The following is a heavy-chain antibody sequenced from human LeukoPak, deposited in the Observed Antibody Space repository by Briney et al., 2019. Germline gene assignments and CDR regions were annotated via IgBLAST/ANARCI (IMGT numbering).Heavy chain of an antibody. Sequence: PGGSLRLSCAASGFTFSRYGMHWVRQAPGKGLEWVAVIWYDGSNKYYVDSVKGRFTISRDNSNNTLYLQVNSLRAEDTAVYYCARANYGSGSNYYYGLDVWGQGTTVTVSS. CDR1: GFTFSRYG. CDR3: ARANYGSGSNYYYGLDV. V-gene: IGHV3-33*01. D-gene: IGHD3-10*01. CDR2: IWYDGSNK. J-gene: IGHJ6*02.